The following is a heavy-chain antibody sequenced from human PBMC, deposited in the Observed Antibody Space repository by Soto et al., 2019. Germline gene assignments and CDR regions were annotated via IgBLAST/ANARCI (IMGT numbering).Heavy chain of an antibody. V-gene: IGHV1-69*01. CDR2: FVPNVGTA. J-gene: IGHJ1*01. D-gene: IGHD3-3*01. CDR1: GGTLSSFINYP. CDR3: ARRETSGFLRYCDI. Sequence: QMQLVQSGAEVKKPGSSVKVSCKASGGTLSSFINYPINWLRQAPGHGLEWMGGFVPNVGTANYAQKFQGRVTITADQSTGTAYMELRSLRSEDTALYYGARRETSGFLRYCDIWGPGILFTFA.